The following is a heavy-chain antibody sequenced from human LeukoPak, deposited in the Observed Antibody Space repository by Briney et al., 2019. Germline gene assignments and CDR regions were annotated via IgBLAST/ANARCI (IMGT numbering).Heavy chain of an antibody. CDR3: AKARIAVADYYYYGMDV. J-gene: IGHJ6*04. CDR2: ISYDGGNI. Sequence: GGSLRLSCAASGFTFSSYGMHWVRQVPGKGLEWVAFISYDGGNICYADSVKGRFTISRDNSKNTLYLQMNSLRAEDTAVYYCAKARIAVADYYYYGMDVWGKGTTVTVSS. V-gene: IGHV3-30*18. CDR1: GFTFSSYG. D-gene: IGHD6-19*01.